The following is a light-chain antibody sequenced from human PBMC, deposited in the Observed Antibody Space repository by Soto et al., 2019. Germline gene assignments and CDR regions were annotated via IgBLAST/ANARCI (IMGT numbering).Light chain of an antibody. CDR1: QSVSNNY. J-gene: IGKJ4*01. V-gene: IGKV3-11*01. CDR2: GAS. Sequence: EIVLTQSPGTLSLSPGERATLSCRASQSVSNNYLAWYQQKPGQAPRLLIYGASTRATGIPARFSGSGSGTDFTLTISRLEPEDSAVYYCQQRSNWPTFGGGTKVDIK. CDR3: QQRSNWPT.